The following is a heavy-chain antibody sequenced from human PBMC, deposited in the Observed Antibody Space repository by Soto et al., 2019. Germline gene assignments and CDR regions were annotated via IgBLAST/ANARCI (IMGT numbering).Heavy chain of an antibody. D-gene: IGHD2-15*01. CDR3: ARLRTAYCSGGSCYKYRDYYYYMDV. Sequence: SETLSLTCTVSGGSISSYYWSWIRQPPGKGLEWIGYIYYSGSTNYNPSLKSRVTISVDTSKNQFSLKLSSVTAADTAVYYCARLRTAYCSGGSCYKYRDYYYYMDVWGKGTTVTVSS. CDR1: GGSISSYY. J-gene: IGHJ6*03. V-gene: IGHV4-59*08. CDR2: IYYSGST.